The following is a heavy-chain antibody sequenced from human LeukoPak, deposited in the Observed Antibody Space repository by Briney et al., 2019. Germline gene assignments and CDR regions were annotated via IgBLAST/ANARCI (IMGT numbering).Heavy chain of an antibody. V-gene: IGHV4-34*01. J-gene: IGHJ5*02. Sequence: SETLSLTCAVYGGSFSGYYWSWIRQPPGKGVEWIGEINHSGSTNYNPSLKSRVTISVDTSKNQFSLKLSSVTAADTAVYYCARKVRGAAFWSGYYRPNWFDPWGQGTLVTVSS. CDR3: ARKVRGAAFWSGYYRPNWFDP. CDR2: INHSGST. D-gene: IGHD3-3*01. CDR1: GGSFSGYY.